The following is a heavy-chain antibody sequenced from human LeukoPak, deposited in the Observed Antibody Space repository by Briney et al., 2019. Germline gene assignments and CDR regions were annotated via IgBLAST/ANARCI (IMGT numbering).Heavy chain of an antibody. J-gene: IGHJ4*02. CDR1: GYTFTSYS. V-gene: IGHV3-48*01. CDR3: ARDCGTTSRYDFPDFDY. Sequence: PGGSLRLSCAASGYTFTSYSMNSVRQAPGKGLEWVSYISDGGETIYYADSVKGRFTISRDNAKNSLYLQMNSLRAEDTAVYYCARDCGTTSRYDFPDFDYWGQGTLVTVSS. CDR2: ISDGGETI. D-gene: IGHD2-2*01.